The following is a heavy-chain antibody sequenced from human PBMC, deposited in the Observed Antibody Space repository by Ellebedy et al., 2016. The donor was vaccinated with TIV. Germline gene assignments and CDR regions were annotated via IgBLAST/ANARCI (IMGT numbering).Heavy chain of an antibody. CDR3: AKDRGWLQHDY. CDR1: GFSFSSCW. J-gene: IGHJ4*02. CDR2: IKEDGSAR. D-gene: IGHD5-24*01. V-gene: IGHV3-7*03. Sequence: GESLKISCAVPGFSFSSCWMSWVRQAPGKGLEWVANIKEDGSARYYVDSVKGRFTISRDNAKNSLYLQMDSLRAEDTAVYYCAKDRGWLQHDYWGQGTLVTVSS.